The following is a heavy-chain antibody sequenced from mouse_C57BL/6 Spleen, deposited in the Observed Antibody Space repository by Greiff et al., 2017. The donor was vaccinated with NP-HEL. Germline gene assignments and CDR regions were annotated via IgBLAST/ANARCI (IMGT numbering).Heavy chain of an antibody. CDR3: ARSFYDYDGYFDV. Sequence: QVQLQQSGAELVKPGASVKISCKASGYAFSSYWMNWVKQRPGKGLEWIGQIYPGDGDTNYNGKFKGKATLTADKSSSTAYMQLSSLTSEDSAVYFCARSFYDYDGYFDVWGTGTTVTVSS. V-gene: IGHV1-80*01. D-gene: IGHD2-4*01. J-gene: IGHJ1*03. CDR2: IYPGDGDT. CDR1: GYAFSSYW.